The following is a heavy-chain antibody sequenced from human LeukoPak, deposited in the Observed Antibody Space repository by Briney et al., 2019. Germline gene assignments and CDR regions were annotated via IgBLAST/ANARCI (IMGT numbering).Heavy chain of an antibody. Sequence: PSETLSLTCTVSGGSISSSNYYWGWIRQPPGKGLEWIGSIYSSGSTYYNPSLKSRVTISVDTSENQFSLRLSSVTAADTAVYYCAREGGPYRPLDYSGQGTLVTVSS. CDR1: GGSISSSNYY. J-gene: IGHJ4*02. CDR2: IYSSGST. V-gene: IGHV4-39*02. CDR3: AREGGPYRPLDY.